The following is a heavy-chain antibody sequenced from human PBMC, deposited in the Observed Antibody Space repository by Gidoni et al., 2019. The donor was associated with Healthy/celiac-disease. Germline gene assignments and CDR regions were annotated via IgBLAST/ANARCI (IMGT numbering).Heavy chain of an antibody. CDR1: GFTFSRYA. J-gene: IGHJ4*02. D-gene: IGHD1-26*01. Sequence: QVQLVESGGGVVQPGRSLRLSCAASGFTFSRYAMHWVRQAPGKGLEWVAVISYDGSNKYYADSVKGRFTISRDNSKNTLYLQMNSLRAEDTAVYYCARGRIVGATIRWGRVDYWGQGTLVTVSS. V-gene: IGHV3-30-3*01. CDR3: ARGRIVGATIRWGRVDY. CDR2: ISYDGSNK.